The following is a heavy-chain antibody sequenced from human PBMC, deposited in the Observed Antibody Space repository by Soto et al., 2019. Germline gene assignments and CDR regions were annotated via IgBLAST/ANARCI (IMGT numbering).Heavy chain of an antibody. CDR3: ARVVSLHCSSTSCYLAPSDY. CDR2: INWNGGST. V-gene: IGHV3-20*04. CDR1: GFAFDDYG. Sequence: EVQLVESGGGVVRPRGSLRLSCAASGFAFDDYGMSWVRQAPGKGLEWVSGINWNGGSTGYADSVKGRFTISRDNAKNSLYLQMNSLRAEDTALYYCARVVSLHCSSTSCYLAPSDYWGQGTLVTVSS. J-gene: IGHJ4*02. D-gene: IGHD2-2*01.